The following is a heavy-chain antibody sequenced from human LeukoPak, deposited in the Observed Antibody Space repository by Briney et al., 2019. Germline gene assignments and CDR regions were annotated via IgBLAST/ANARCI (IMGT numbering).Heavy chain of an antibody. CDR1: GGTFSSYA. D-gene: IGHD3-22*01. V-gene: IGHV1-69*04. CDR2: IIPIVGVG. CDR3: ARDPHYYDSSGYV. J-gene: IGHJ4*02. Sequence: SVKVSCKSSGGTFSSYAISWVRQTPGQGLEWMGRIIPIVGVGNYAQKFQGRVTITADRSTSTVYMELSSLRSEDAAMYYCARDPHYYDSSGYVWGQGTLVTVYS.